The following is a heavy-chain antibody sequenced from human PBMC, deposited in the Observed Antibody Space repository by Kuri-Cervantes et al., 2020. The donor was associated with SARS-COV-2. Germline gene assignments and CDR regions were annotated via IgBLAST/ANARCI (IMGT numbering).Heavy chain of an antibody. D-gene: IGHD2-21*02. Sequence: GGSLRLSCAASGCTFSNYGMHWVRQAPGKGLEWVELIWYDGSKRHYANSVRGRFTISRDQSKNTLFLQMNSLRAEDTAVYYCVRDSCGGDCYSGGDYWGQGTLVTVSS. CDR3: VRDSCGGDCYSGGDY. CDR1: GCTFSNYG. J-gene: IGHJ4*02. CDR2: IWYDGSKR. V-gene: IGHV3-33*01.